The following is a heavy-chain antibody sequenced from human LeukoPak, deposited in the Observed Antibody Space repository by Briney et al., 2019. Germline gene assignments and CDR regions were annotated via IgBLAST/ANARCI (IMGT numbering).Heavy chain of an antibody. J-gene: IGHJ4*02. CDR1: GGSISSSSYY. CDR2: IYYSGST. Sequence: PSETLSLTCTVSGGSISSSSYYWGWIRQPPGKGLEWIGSIYYSGSTYYNPSLKSRVTISVDTSKNQFSLKLSSVTAADTAVYYCASGGSYSSSFDYWGQGTLVTVSS. CDR3: ASGGSYSSSFDY. V-gene: IGHV4-39*07. D-gene: IGHD6-13*01.